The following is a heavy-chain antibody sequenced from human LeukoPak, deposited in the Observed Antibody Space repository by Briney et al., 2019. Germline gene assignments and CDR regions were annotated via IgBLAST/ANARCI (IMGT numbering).Heavy chain of an antibody. CDR1: GGSISGSLYY. V-gene: IGHV4-39*01. D-gene: IGHD3-22*01. CDR3: ARHLHHTSAYDAFDI. Sequence: PSETLSLTCTVSGGSISGSLYYWGWIRQPPGKGLDWIVSIYYSGTTYYSPSLKSRVTISVDTSKNHFSLKLSSVIAADTAVYYCARHLHHTSAYDAFDIWGQGTMVTVSS. CDR2: IYYSGTT. J-gene: IGHJ3*02.